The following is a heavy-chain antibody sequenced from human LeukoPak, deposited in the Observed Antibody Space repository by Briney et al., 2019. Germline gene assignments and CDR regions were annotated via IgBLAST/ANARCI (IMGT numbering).Heavy chain of an antibody. D-gene: IGHD6-6*01. Sequence: ASVKVSCKASGYTFTGYYMRWVRQAPGQGLEWMGWISAYNGNTNYAQKLQGRVTMTTDTSTSTAYMELRSLRSDDTAVYYCARVILVIAARPSYYYYYMDVWGKGTTVTVSS. V-gene: IGHV1-18*04. J-gene: IGHJ6*03. CDR3: ARVILVIAARPSYYYYYMDV. CDR1: GYTFTGYY. CDR2: ISAYNGNT.